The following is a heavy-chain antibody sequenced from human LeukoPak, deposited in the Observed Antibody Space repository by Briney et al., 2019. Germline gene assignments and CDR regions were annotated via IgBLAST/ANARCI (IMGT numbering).Heavy chain of an antibody. CDR1: GGSISSSSYY. Sequence: SETLSLTCTVSGGSISSSSYYWGWIRQPPGKGLEWIGSIYYSGSTYYNPSLKSRVTISVDTSKNQFSLKLSSVTAADTAVYSCPSHPQPLRKPYYDILTGYLDYWGQGTLVTVSS. J-gene: IGHJ4*02. V-gene: IGHV4-39*01. CDR3: PSHPQPLRKPYYDILTGYLDY. D-gene: IGHD3-9*01. CDR2: IYYSGST.